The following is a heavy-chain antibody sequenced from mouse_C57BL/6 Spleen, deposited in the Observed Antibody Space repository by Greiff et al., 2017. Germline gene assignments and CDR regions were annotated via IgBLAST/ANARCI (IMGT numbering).Heavy chain of an antibody. Sequence: QVQLQQPGAELVKPGASVKLSCKASGYTFTSYWMHWVKQRPGRGLEWIGRNDPNSGGTKYNEKFKSKATLTVDKPSSTAYMQLSSLTSEDSAVYYCARSDYYGSSYPDYWGQGTTLTVSS. V-gene: IGHV1-72*01. CDR1: GYTFTSYW. J-gene: IGHJ2*01. D-gene: IGHD1-1*01. CDR2: NDPNSGGT. CDR3: ARSDYYGSSYPDY.